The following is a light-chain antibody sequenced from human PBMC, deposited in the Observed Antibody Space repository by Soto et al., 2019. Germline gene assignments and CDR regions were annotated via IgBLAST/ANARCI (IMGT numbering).Light chain of an antibody. V-gene: IGKV3-15*01. J-gene: IGKJ2*01. Sequence: EIVMTQSPATLSVSPGERATLSCRASQSVSSNLAWYQQKPGQAPRLLIYGASTRATGILARFSGRGFGTEFTLTVSRLQSEDVAVYYCQQYNNRRTFGQGTKLQIK. CDR1: QSVSSN. CDR3: QQYNNRRT. CDR2: GAS.